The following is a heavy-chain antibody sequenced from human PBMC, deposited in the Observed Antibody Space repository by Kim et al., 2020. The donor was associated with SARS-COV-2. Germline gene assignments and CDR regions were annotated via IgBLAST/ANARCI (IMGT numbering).Heavy chain of an antibody. CDR3: ARDPGVGPGYDILTGSFDY. J-gene: IGHJ4*02. CDR1: GFTFSSYS. Sequence: GGSLRLSCAASGFTFSSYSMNWVRQAPGKGLEWVSSISSSSSYIYYADSVKGRFTISRDNAKNSLYLQMNSLRAEDTAVYYCARDPGVGPGYDILTGSFDYWGQGTLVTVSS. V-gene: IGHV3-21*01. D-gene: IGHD3-9*01. CDR2: ISSSSSYI.